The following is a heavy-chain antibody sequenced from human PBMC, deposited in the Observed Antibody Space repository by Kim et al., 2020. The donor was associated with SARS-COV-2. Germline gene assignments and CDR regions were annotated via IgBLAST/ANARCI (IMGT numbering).Heavy chain of an antibody. Sequence: GGSLRLSCVASGFIFSGSTMHWVRQASGKGLEWIGRIGTKADSYAAVYAASAQGRFTISRDDSRDTTYLQVSTLKTEDTAVYYCSRTLPGISSYWFDYWG. J-gene: IGHJ4*01. D-gene: IGHD2-15*01. CDR1: GFIFSGST. CDR2: IGTKADSYAA. CDR3: SRTLPGISSYWFDY. V-gene: IGHV3-73*01.